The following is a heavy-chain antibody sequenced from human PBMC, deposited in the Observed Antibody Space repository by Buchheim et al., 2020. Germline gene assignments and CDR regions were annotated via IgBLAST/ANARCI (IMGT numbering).Heavy chain of an antibody. Sequence: EVQLVESGGGLVQPGGSLRLSCVASGFTFSSSWMSWVRQVPGKGLEWVANINQDGGEKSYVTSVKGRLTISRDNGKNSVYLKLSSLRVEDTAVYYCAKLMRGPWNFDLWGRGTL. CDR2: INQDGGEK. CDR3: AKLMRGPWNFDL. J-gene: IGHJ2*01. V-gene: IGHV3-7*01. D-gene: IGHD2-8*01. CDR1: GFTFSSSW.